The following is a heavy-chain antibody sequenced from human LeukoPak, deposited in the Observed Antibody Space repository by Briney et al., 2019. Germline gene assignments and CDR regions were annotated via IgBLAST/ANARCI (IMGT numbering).Heavy chain of an antibody. D-gene: IGHD2-2*01. CDR3: ARAPSYCSSTSCPLDY. J-gene: IGHJ4*02. CDR1: GFTFSDYY. CDR2: ISSSGSTI. Sequence: PGGSLRLSCAASGFTFSDYYMSWIRQAPGKGLEWVSYISSSGSTIYYADSVKGRFTISRDNAKNSLYLQMNSLRAEDTAVYYCARAPSYCSSTSCPLDYWGKGTLVPVSS. V-gene: IGHV3-11*04.